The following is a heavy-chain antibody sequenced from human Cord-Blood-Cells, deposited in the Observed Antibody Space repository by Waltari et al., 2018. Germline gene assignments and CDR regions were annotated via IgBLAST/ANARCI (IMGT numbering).Heavy chain of an antibody. CDR1: GFTFSSYA. CDR3: AREMRGAFDI. Sequence: QVQLVESGGGVVQPGRSLRLSCAVSGFTFSSYAIHGVRQAPGKGLEWVAVISYDGSNKYYADSVKGRFTISRDNSKNTLYLQMNSLRAEDTAVYYCAREMRGAFDIWGQGTMVTVSS. V-gene: IGHV3-30*04. CDR2: ISYDGSNK. J-gene: IGHJ3*02.